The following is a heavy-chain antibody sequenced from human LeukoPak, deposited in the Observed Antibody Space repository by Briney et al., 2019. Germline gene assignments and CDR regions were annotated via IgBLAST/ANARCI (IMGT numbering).Heavy chain of an antibody. CDR1: GGSISSSSHY. D-gene: IGHD1-14*01. CDR2: IYYSGST. J-gene: IGHJ4*02. CDR3: ARDAPRRGYFDY. Sequence: SETLSLTCTVSGGSISSSSHYWSWIRQPPGKGLEWIGYIYYSGSTNYNPSLKSRVTISVDTSKNQFSLKLSSVTAADTAVYYCARDAPRRGYFDYWGQGTLVTVSS. V-gene: IGHV4-61*01.